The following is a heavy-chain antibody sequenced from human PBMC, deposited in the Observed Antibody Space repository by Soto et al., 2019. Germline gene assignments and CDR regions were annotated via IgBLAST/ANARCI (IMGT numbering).Heavy chain of an antibody. CDR3: ASGCATIPLFWSGYYNYYYYMDV. CDR2: INHSGST. Sequence: SETLSLTCAVYGGSFSGYYWSWIRQPPGKGLEWIGEINHSGSTNYNPSLKSRVTISVDTSKNQFSLKLSSVTAADTAVYYCASGCATIPLFWSGYYNYYYYMDVWGKGTTVTVSS. D-gene: IGHD3-3*01. V-gene: IGHV4-34*01. J-gene: IGHJ6*03. CDR1: GGSFSGYY.